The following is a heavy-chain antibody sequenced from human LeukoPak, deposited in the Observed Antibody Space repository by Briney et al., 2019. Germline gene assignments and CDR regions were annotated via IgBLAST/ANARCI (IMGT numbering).Heavy chain of an antibody. CDR2: IVPILGIA. J-gene: IGHJ6*02. V-gene: IGHV1-69*04. CDR1: GGTFNNYA. CDR3: ARARGEYSSSLDYYYYGMDV. D-gene: IGHD6-13*01. Sequence: ASVKVSCKASGGTFNNYAISWVRQAPGQGLEWMGRIVPILGIANYAQEFQGRLIITADKATSSAYMELSSLRSEDTAVYYCARARGEYSSSLDYYYYGMDVWGQGTTVTVSS.